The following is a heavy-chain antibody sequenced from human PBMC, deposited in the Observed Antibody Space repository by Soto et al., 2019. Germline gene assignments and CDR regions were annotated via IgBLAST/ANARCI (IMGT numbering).Heavy chain of an antibody. J-gene: IGHJ5*02. CDR2: IYYSGST. D-gene: IGHD6-13*01. Sequence: PSETLSLTCTVSGGSISSGGYYWSWIRQHPGKGLEWIGYIYYSGSTYYNPSLKSRVTISVDTSKNQFSLKLSSVTAADTAVYYCAGQLLVRYSWFDPWGQGTLVTVSS. CDR1: GGSISSGGYY. CDR3: AGQLLVRYSWFDP. V-gene: IGHV4-31*03.